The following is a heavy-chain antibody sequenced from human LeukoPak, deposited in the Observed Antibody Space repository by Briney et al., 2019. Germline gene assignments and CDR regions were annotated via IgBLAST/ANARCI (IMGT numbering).Heavy chain of an antibody. CDR3: ARDQVVGYSSGNGAWFDP. D-gene: IGHD6-19*01. CDR2: IYYSGST. V-gene: IGHV4-39*07. Sequence: SETLSLTCTVSGGSISSSSYYWGWIRQPPGKGLEWIGSIYYSGSTYYNPSLKSRVTISVDTSKNQFSLKLSSVTAADTAVYYCARDQVVGYSSGNGAWFDPWGQGTLVTVSS. CDR1: GGSISSSSYY. J-gene: IGHJ5*02.